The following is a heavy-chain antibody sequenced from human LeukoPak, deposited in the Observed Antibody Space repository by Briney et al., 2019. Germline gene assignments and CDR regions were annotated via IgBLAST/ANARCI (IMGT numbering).Heavy chain of an antibody. D-gene: IGHD6-13*01. CDR1: GYTFTGYY. CDR2: INPNSGGT. Sequence: ASVKVSCKASGYTFTGYYMHWVRQAPGQGLEWMGRINPNSGGTNYAQKFQGRVTMTRDTSISTAYMELSTLRSDDTAVYYCARGLHSSAPGDFDYWGQGSLVTVSS. J-gene: IGHJ4*02. V-gene: IGHV1-2*06. CDR3: ARGLHSSAPGDFDY.